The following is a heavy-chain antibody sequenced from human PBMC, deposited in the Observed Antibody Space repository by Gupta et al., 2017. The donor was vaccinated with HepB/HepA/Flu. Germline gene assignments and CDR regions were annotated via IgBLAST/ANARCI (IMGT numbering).Heavy chain of an antibody. J-gene: IGHJ2*01. CDR1: GFTFSAYW. V-gene: IGHV3-7*01. CDR3: ARDRPNGYFDL. CDR2: IKEDGSEE. Sequence: EMQLVESGGDLVQPGGSLRLSCAASGFTFSAYWLIWVRQAPGKGLEWLANIKEDGSEEDYLDSVNGRFTISRDNAKNSLNLQMSSLRVEDTAIYYGARDRPNGYFDLWGRGTLVTVSS.